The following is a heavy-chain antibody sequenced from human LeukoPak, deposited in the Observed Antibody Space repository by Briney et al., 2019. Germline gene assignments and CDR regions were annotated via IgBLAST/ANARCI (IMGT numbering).Heavy chain of an antibody. CDR3: ARAYGGNGDFDY. Sequence: ASVKVSCKASGYTFTSYDINWVRQATGQGLEWMGWMNPNSGNTGYAQKFQGRVTMTRNTSISTAYMELSSLRSEDTAVYYCARAYGGNGDFDYGGQGTLVTVSS. D-gene: IGHD4-23*01. CDR1: GYTFTSYD. V-gene: IGHV1-8*01. J-gene: IGHJ4*02. CDR2: MNPNSGNT.